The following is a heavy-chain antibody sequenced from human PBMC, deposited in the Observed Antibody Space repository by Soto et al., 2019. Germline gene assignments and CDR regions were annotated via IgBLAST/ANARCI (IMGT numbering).Heavy chain of an antibody. CDR1: GYRFTSYW. CDR3: ARHAWYSSSWYNWFDP. J-gene: IGHJ5*02. D-gene: IGHD6-13*01. Sequence: GHSLKISCKGSGYRFTSYWIGWVRQMPGKGLEWMGIIYPGDSDTRYSPSFQGQVTISADKSISTAYLQWSSLKASDTAMYYCARHAWYSSSWYNWFDPWGQGTLVTVSS. CDR2: IYPGDSDT. V-gene: IGHV5-51*01.